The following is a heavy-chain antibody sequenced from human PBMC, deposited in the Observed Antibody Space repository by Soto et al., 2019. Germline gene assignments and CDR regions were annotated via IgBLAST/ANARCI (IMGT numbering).Heavy chain of an antibody. CDR3: ARVPSSSGRAHFDY. V-gene: IGHV1-69*13. CDR2: IIPIFGTA. D-gene: IGHD2-15*01. J-gene: IGHJ4*02. CDR1: GGTFSSYA. Sequence: GASVKVSCKASGGTFSSYAISWVRQAPGQGLEWMGGIIPIFGTANYAQKFQGRVTITADESTSTAYMELNSLRAEDTAVYYCARVPSSSGRAHFDYWGQGTLVTVSS.